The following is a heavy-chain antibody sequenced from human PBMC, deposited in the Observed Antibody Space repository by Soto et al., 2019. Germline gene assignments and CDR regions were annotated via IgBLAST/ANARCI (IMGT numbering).Heavy chain of an antibody. CDR1: GFTFSIYA. V-gene: IGHV3-23*01. CDR3: AKVVSLPDYYWYGMDV. CDR2: ISASGDRR. J-gene: IGHJ6*02. Sequence: LGGSLRLSCAASGFTFSIYAMIWVRQAPGKGLEWVSGISASGDRRYYADSVKGRFTISRDNSRNMLYLQTNTLRAEDAAVYYCAKVVSLPDYYWYGMDVWGQGAEVTGSS. D-gene: IGHD2-15*01.